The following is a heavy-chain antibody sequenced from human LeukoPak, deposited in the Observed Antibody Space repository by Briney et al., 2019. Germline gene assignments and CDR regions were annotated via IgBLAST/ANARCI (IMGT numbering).Heavy chain of an antibody. CDR3: ATADRGKVVWAHGAFDI. J-gene: IGHJ3*02. CDR2: INPNSGGT. V-gene: IGHV1-2*02. D-gene: IGHD3-16*01. Sequence: EASVKVSCKASGYTFTGYYMHWVRQAPGQGLEWMGWINPNSGGTNYAQKFQGRVTMTEDTSTDTAYMELSSLRSEDTAVYYCATADRGKVVWAHGAFDIWGQGTMVTVSS. CDR1: GYTFTGYY.